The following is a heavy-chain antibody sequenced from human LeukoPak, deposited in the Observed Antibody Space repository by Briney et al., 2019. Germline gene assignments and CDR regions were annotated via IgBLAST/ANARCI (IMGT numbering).Heavy chain of an antibody. V-gene: IGHV3-74*01. Sequence: GGSLRLSCAASGFSFDDFAMSWVRQPPGKGLVWVSRINSDGSSRNYADSVKGRFTISRDNAKNTVYLQMNSLRAEDTAVYYCASASSHRIAAGGDYWGQGTLVTVSS. J-gene: IGHJ4*02. D-gene: IGHD6-13*01. CDR1: GFSFDDFA. CDR3: ASASSHRIAAGGDY. CDR2: INSDGSSR.